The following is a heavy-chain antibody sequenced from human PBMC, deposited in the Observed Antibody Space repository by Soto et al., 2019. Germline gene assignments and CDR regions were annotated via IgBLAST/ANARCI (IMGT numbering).Heavy chain of an antibody. Sequence: ASVKVTCQDSGYTFTSYAMHWVRQAPGQRLEWMGWINAGNGNTKYSQKFQGRVTITRDTSASTAYMELSSLRSEDTAVYYCARSAGSSWYLFFDYWGQGTLVTVAS. CDR3: ARSAGSSWYLFFDY. J-gene: IGHJ4*02. CDR1: GYTFTSYA. CDR2: INAGNGNT. V-gene: IGHV1-3*01. D-gene: IGHD6-13*01.